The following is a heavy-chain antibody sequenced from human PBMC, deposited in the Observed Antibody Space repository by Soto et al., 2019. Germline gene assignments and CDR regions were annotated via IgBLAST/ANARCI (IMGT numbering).Heavy chain of an antibody. CDR3: AHRRTMITFGGVISHDAFDI. Sequence: QITLKESGPTLVNPTQPLTLTCTFSGFSLSTSGVGVGWIRQPQGKALEWLALIYWDDDKRYSPSLKSRLTITKDTSKNQVVLTMTNMDPVDTATYYCAHRRTMITFGGVISHDAFDIWGQVTMVTVSS. V-gene: IGHV2-5*02. CDR2: IYWDDDK. CDR1: GFSLSTSGVG. D-gene: IGHD3-16*01. J-gene: IGHJ3*02.